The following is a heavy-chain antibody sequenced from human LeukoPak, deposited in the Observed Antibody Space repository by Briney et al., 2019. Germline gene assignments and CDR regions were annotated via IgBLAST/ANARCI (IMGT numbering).Heavy chain of an antibody. Sequence: SVKVSCKASGGTFSSYAISWVRQAPGQGLEWMGGIIPIFGTANYAQKFQGRVTITADESTSTAYMELSSLRSEDTAVYYCAREHXYAQYYFDYWGQGTLVTVSS. V-gene: IGHV1-69*01. J-gene: IGHJ4*02. CDR2: IIPIFGTA. D-gene: IGHD3-16*01. CDR1: GGTFSSYA. CDR3: AREHXYAQYYFDY.